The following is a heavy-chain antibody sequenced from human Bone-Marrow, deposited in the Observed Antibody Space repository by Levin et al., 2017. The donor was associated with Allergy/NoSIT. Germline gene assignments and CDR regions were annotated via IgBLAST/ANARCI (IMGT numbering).Heavy chain of an antibody. CDR3: AGGMVPATMSAFDI. CDR1: GGSFSNHV. V-gene: IGHV1-69*13. CDR2: IVPMFGAE. J-gene: IGHJ3*02. D-gene: IGHD2-21*02. Sequence: SVKVSCKASGGSFSNHVFTWVRQAPGQGLEWMGGIVPMFGAENYAQKFRDRVTISADESTNTTYMELRGLRSEDTAVYYCAGGMVPATMSAFDIWGRGTMVSVSS.